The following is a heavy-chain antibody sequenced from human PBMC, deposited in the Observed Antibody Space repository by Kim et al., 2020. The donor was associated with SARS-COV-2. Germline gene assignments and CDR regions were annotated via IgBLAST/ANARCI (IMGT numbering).Heavy chain of an antibody. J-gene: IGHJ5*02. V-gene: IGHV1-18*01. CDR3: ARVMGQWLVLPHWFDP. CDR2: ISAYNGNT. Sequence: ASVKVSCKASGYTFTSYGISWVRQAPGQGLEWMGWISAYNGNTNYAQKLQGRVTMTTDTSTSTAYMELRSLRSDDTAVYYCARVMGQWLVLPHWFDPWGQGTLVTVYS. CDR1: GYTFTSYG. D-gene: IGHD6-19*01.